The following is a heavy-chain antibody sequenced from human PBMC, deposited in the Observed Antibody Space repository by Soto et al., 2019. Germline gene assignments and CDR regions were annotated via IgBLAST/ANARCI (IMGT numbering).Heavy chain of an antibody. CDR1: GGSISSSPYY. V-gene: IGHV4-39*01. CDR2: IFYSGST. J-gene: IGHJ5*02. CDR3: ARTAHCTSTSRYSGWFHP. D-gene: IGHD2-2*01. Sequence: SETLSLTCTVSGGSISSSPYYWGWVRQPPGKGLEYIASIFYSGSTYYNPSLKSRVTISVDTSKNQFSLKLSSVTAADTAVYYCARTAHCTSTSRYSGWFHPRGQGTLVTVSS.